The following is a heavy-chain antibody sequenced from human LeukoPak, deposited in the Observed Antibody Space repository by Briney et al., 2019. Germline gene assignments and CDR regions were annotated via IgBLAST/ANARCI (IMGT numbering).Heavy chain of an antibody. Sequence: SSETLSLTCTVSGGSISSYYWNWIRQPPGKGLEWIGYIYYSGTTNYNPSLKSRVTISVDTSKNQFSLKLRSVTAADMAVYYFARTWGNWYFDLWGRGTLVTVSS. CDR2: IYYSGTT. D-gene: IGHD7-27*01. V-gene: IGHV4-59*01. CDR1: GGSISSYY. CDR3: ARTWGNWYFDL. J-gene: IGHJ2*01.